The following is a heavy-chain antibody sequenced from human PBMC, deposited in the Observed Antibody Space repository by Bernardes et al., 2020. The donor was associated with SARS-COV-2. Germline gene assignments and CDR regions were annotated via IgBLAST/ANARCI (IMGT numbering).Heavy chain of an antibody. CDR2: IYYSGST. CDR1: GGSISSSSYY. CDR3: ARPRSSGRTYYFDY. Sequence: SETLSLTCTVSGGSISSSSYYWGWIRQPPGKGLEWIGSIYYSGSTYYNPSLKSRVTISVDTSKNQFSLKLSSVTAADTAVYYCARPRSSGRTYYFDYWGQGTLVTVSS. D-gene: IGHD6-19*01. V-gene: IGHV4-39*01. J-gene: IGHJ4*02.